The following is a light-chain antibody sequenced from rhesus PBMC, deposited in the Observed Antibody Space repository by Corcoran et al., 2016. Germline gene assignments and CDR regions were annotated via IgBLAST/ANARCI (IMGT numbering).Light chain of an antibody. Sequence: DIQMTQSPSSLSASVGDRVTITCRASENVNNYLNWYQQKPGKAPKRLIYKASTLQSGVPSRFSGGGSGTDYTFPIDRLQSVDVSAYYRQHTYVTPLTFRVVTKVGIK. CDR2: KAS. J-gene: IGKJ4*01. CDR3: QHTYVTPLT. V-gene: IGKV1-74*01. CDR1: ENVNNY.